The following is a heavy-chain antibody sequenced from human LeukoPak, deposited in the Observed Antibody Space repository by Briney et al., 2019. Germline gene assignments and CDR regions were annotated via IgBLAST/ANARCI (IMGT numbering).Heavy chain of an antibody. CDR2: IYTSGST. Sequence: PSETLSLTCTVSGGSISSGSYYWSWIRQPAGKGLEWIGRIYTSGSTNYNPSLKSRVTISVDTSKNQFSLKLSSVTAADTAVYYCARDVQYSSSTDAFDIWGQGTMVTVSS. CDR1: GGSISSGSYY. V-gene: IGHV4-61*02. J-gene: IGHJ3*02. D-gene: IGHD6-6*01. CDR3: ARDVQYSSSTDAFDI.